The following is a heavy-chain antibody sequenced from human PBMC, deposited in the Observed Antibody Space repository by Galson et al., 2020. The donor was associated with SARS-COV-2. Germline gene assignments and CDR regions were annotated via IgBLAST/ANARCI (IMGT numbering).Heavy chain of an antibody. CDR3: TREDFWSGRIPDC. D-gene: IGHD3-3*01. V-gene: IGHV3-49*03. J-gene: IGHJ4*02. Sequence: GGSLRLSCTASGFTFGDYAMSWFRQAPGKGLEWVGFIRSKAYGGTTEYAASVKGRFTISRDDSKSIAYLQMNSLKTEDTAVYYCTREDFWSGRIPDCWGQGTLVTVSS. CDR2: IRSKAYGGTT. CDR1: GFTFGDYA.